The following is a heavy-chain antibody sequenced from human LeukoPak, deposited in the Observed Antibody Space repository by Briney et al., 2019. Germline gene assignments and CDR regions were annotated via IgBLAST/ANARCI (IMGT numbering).Heavy chain of an antibody. V-gene: IGHV1-8*01. J-gene: IGHJ6*02. D-gene: IGHD2-2*01. CDR1: GYTFTSYD. Sequence: GASVKASCKASGYTFTSYDINWVRQATGQGLEWMGWMNPNSGNTGYAQKFQGRVTMTRNTSICTAYMELSSLRSEDTAVYYCARGWGFEDIVVVPAAPYYYGMDVWGQGTTVTVSS. CDR2: MNPNSGNT. CDR3: ARGWGFEDIVVVPAAPYYYGMDV.